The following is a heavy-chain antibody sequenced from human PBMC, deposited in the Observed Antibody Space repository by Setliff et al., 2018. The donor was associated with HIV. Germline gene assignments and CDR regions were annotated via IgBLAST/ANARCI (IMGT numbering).Heavy chain of an antibody. CDR1: NDSITYYY. CDR2: IYNTETT. D-gene: IGHD2-2*01. Sequence: PSETLSLTCSVSNDSITYYYWSWIRQPPGKGLQWIGFIYNTETTNYNPSLKSRVTISLDTSKNQFSLKLTSLTAADTAVYYCARGGTSSNWFDPWGQGTLVTVSS. CDR3: ARGGTSSNWFDP. J-gene: IGHJ5*02. V-gene: IGHV4-59*01.